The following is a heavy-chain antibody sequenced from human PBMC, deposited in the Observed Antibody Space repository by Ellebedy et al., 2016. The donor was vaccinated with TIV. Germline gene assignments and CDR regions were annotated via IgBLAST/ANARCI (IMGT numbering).Heavy chain of an antibody. CDR1: GFTFSSYW. CDR3: ARDGYPGLFDL. CDR2: IKQDGSEK. D-gene: IGHD3-22*01. V-gene: IGHV3-7*01. Sequence: GGSLRLSXAASGFTFSSYWMSWVRQAPGKGLEWVANIKQDGSEKYYVDSVKGRFTISRDNAKNSLYLQMNSLRAEDTAVYYCARDGYPGLFDLWGRGTLVTVSS. J-gene: IGHJ2*01.